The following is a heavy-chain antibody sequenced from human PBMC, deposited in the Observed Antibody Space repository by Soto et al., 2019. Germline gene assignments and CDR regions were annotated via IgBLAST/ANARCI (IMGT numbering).Heavy chain of an antibody. V-gene: IGHV3-23*01. CDR1: GFTFSTYDSHA. Sequence: PGGSLRLSCAASGFTFSTYDSHAMSWVRQAPGKGLEWVSSTSGSGDDTYYADSVKGRFTISRDNSKITLYLQMNSLRAEDTALYYCAKYYYDSSAYYNYFDYWGQGTLVTVSS. D-gene: IGHD3-22*01. CDR2: TSGSGDDT. CDR3: AKYYYDSSAYYNYFDY. J-gene: IGHJ4*02.